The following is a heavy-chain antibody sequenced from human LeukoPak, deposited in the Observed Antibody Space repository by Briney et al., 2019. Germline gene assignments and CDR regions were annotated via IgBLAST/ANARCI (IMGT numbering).Heavy chain of an antibody. CDR2: IIPIFGTA. Sequence: SVKVSCKASGGTFSSYAISWVRQAPGQGLEWMGRIIPIFGTANYAQKFQGRVTITADESTSTAYMELSSLRSEDTAVYYCARQHYYGSGSYENWFDPWGQGTLVTVSS. V-gene: IGHV1-69*15. J-gene: IGHJ5*02. CDR3: ARQHYYGSGSYENWFDP. D-gene: IGHD3-10*01. CDR1: GGTFSSYA.